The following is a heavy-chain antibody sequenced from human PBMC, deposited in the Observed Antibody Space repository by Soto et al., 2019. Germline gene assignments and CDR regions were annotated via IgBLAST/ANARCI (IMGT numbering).Heavy chain of an antibody. Sequence: QVQLVESGGGVVQPGRSLRLSCAASGFTFSSYGMHWVRQAPGKGLEWVAVISYDGSNKYYADSVKGRFTISRDTSKNTLYLQMNSLRAEDTAVYYCAKDLTGGGQYYFDYWGQGTLVTVSS. CDR2: ISYDGSNK. J-gene: IGHJ4*02. D-gene: IGHD7-27*01. V-gene: IGHV3-30*18. CDR3: AKDLTGGGQYYFDY. CDR1: GFTFSSYG.